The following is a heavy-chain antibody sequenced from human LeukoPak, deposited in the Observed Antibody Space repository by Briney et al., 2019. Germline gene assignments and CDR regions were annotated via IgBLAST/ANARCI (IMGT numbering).Heavy chain of an antibody. V-gene: IGHV4-31*03. Sequence: MPSETLSLTCTVSGGSISSGGYYWSWLRQHPGKGLEWIGYIYYSGSTYYNPSLKSRVTISVDTSKNQFSLKLSSVTAADTAVYYCARGEQWTLDYWGQGTLVTVSS. CDR3: ARGEQWTLDY. D-gene: IGHD6-19*01. J-gene: IGHJ4*02. CDR2: IYYSGST. CDR1: GGSISSGGYY.